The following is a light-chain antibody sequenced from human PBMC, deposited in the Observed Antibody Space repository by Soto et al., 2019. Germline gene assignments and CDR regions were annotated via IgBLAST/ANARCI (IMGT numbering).Light chain of an antibody. CDR2: DVS. Sequence: QSALNQPPSVSGSPGQSITISCTGNSSYVGVDIYVSRYQQHPGKAPKLMIYDVSNRPSGVSNRFSGSKSGNTASLTISGLQAEDEADYYCSSYTSSSTLFGTGTKVTV. CDR1: SSYVGVDIY. J-gene: IGLJ1*01. V-gene: IGLV2-14*01. CDR3: SSYTSSSTL.